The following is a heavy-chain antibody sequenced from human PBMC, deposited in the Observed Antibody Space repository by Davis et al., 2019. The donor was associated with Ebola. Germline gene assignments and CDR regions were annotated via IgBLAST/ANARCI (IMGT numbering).Heavy chain of an antibody. D-gene: IGHD2-21*01. CDR3: ARDISVVVIPDY. V-gene: IGHV3-11*06. CDR1: GGSFSGYY. CDR2: ISSSSSYT. Sequence: LSLTCAVYGGSFSGYYWSWIRQAPGKGLEWVSYISSSSSYTNYADSVKGRFTISRDNAKNSLYLQMNSLRAEDTAVYYCARDISVVVIPDYWGQGTLVTVSS. J-gene: IGHJ4*02.